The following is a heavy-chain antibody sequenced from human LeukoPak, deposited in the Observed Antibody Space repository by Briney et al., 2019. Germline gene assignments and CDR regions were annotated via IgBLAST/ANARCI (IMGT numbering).Heavy chain of an antibody. V-gene: IGHV1-18*01. J-gene: IGHJ4*02. CDR3: ARGVSSSSSWSFDY. D-gene: IGHD6-13*01. CDR2: ISAYNGNT. CDR1: GYAFTSYG. Sequence: GASVKVSCKASGYAFTSYGISWVRQAPGQGLEWMGWISAYNGNTNYAQKLQGRVTMTTDTSTSKDYMGLRSLRSDDTAVYYCARGVSSSSSWSFDYWGQGTLVTVSS.